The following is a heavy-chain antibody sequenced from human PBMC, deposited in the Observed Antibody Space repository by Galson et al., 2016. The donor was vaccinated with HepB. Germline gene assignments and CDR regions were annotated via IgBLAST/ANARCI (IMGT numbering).Heavy chain of an antibody. D-gene: IGHD1-7*01. CDR3: ARLGGNTRVDL. V-gene: IGHV4-59*02. CDR1: GGSVSNNY. J-gene: IGHJ5*02. Sequence: SETLSLTCSVSGGSVSNNYWSWIRQPPGRGLEWIAYIYDTSAYTRYNPSLGSRITISVDKSKNQVSLKLTSVTAAATAVYFCARLGGNTRVDLWGQGTLVTVS. CDR2: IYDTSAYT.